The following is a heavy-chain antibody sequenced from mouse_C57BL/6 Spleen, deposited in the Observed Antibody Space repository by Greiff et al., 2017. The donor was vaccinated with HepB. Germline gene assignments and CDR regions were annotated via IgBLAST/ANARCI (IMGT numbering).Heavy chain of an antibody. Sequence: EVQLQQSGAELVRPGASVKLSCTASGFNIKDDYMHWVKQRPEQGLEWIGWIDPENGDTEYASKFQGKATITADTSSNTAYLQLSSLTSEDTAVYYCTTLDDYDGAWFAYWGQGTLVTVSA. CDR1: GFNIKDDY. D-gene: IGHD2-4*01. CDR3: TTLDDYDGAWFAY. CDR2: IDPENGDT. J-gene: IGHJ3*01. V-gene: IGHV14-4*01.